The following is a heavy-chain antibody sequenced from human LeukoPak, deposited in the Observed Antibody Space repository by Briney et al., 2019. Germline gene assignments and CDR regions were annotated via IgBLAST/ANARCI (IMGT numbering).Heavy chain of an antibody. D-gene: IGHD3-9*01. Sequence: GGSLRLSCAASGFTFSRYWMHWVRQAPGKGLVWVSRIDSDGTNRDYADTVKGRFTISRDNAKNTVYLQMNSLRDEDTAVYYCKGRATGLPEYWGQGSLVTVSS. V-gene: IGHV3-74*01. CDR2: IDSDGTNR. CDR3: KGRATGLPEY. J-gene: IGHJ4*02. CDR1: GFTFSRYW.